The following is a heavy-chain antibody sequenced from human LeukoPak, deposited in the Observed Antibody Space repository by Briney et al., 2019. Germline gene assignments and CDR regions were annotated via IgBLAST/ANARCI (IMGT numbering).Heavy chain of an antibody. CDR3: AKAEGRYCSSTSCYWGHYYYYYYYMDV. CDR2: ISGSGGST. CDR1: GFTFSSYG. J-gene: IGHJ6*03. D-gene: IGHD2-2*01. Sequence: PGGTLRLSCAASGFTFSSYGMSWVRQAPGKGLEWVSAISGSGGSTYYADSVKGRFTISRDNSKNTLYLQMNSLRAEDTAVYYCAKAEGRYCSSTSCYWGHYYYYYYYMDVWGKGTTVTVSS. V-gene: IGHV3-23*01.